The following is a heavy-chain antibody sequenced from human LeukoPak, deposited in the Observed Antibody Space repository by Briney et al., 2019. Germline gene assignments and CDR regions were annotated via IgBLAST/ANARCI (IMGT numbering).Heavy chain of an antibody. CDR3: TTDTWYSAGH. Sequence: GGSLRLSCAASGFTFSSYAMHWVRQAPGKGLEWVAIIKKDGSEKYYVDSMKGRFTISRDNAKNSLFLQMNSLRAEDTAIYYCTTDTWYSAGHWGQGTLVTVSS. J-gene: IGHJ4*02. D-gene: IGHD2-15*01. V-gene: IGHV3-7*03. CDR1: GFTFSSYA. CDR2: IKKDGSEK.